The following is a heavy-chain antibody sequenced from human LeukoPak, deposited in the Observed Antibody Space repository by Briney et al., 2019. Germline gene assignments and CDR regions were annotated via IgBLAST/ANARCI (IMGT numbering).Heavy chain of an antibody. D-gene: IGHD3-16*01. Sequence: GGSLRLSCSASGFSFSDYDMNWVRQAPGKGLEWVSAISGRSSHVYYGEAVKGRFTISRDNAKNSLYLQLDSLGVEDTAVYYCGRAFPPLRTSSAGDLWGQGTLVTVSS. CDR1: GFSFSDYD. J-gene: IGHJ1*01. V-gene: IGHV3-21*01. CDR3: GRAFPPLRTSSAGDL. CDR2: ISGRSSHV.